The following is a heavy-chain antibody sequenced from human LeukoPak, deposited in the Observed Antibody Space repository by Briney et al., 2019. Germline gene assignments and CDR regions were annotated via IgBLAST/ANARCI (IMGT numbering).Heavy chain of an antibody. J-gene: IGHJ6*03. CDR1: GFTFSSFD. CDR2: IGTASDT. CDR3: ARGPPRGKYYYMDV. Sequence: GGSLRLSCAASGFTFSSFDMHWVRQPTGQGLEWVSTIGTASDTYYPGSVEGRFTLSRDNAKNSLYLQMNSLTAGDTAVYYCARGPPRGKYYYMDVWGKGTKVTVSS. D-gene: IGHD1-1*01. V-gene: IGHV3-13*01.